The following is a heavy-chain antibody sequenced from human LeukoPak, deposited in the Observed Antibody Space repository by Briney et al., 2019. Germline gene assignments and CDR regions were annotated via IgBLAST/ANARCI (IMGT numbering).Heavy chain of an antibody. V-gene: IGHV1-69*13. D-gene: IGHD3-3*01. CDR1: GGTFSSYA. CDR2: TIPIFGTA. Sequence: SVKVSCKASGGTFSSYAISWVRQAPGQGLEWMGGTIPIFGTANYAQKFQGRVTITADESTSTAYMELSSLRSEDTAVYYCAREYYDFWSGYLYLGSFDPWGQGTLVTVSS. CDR3: AREYYDFWSGYLYLGSFDP. J-gene: IGHJ5*02.